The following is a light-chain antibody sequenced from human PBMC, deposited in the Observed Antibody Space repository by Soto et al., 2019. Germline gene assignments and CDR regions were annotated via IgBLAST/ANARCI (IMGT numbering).Light chain of an antibody. Sequence: DFVMTQSPDSLAVSLGERATINCKSSQRVLYSSTNRNYLAWYQQKPGHPPKLLISWASTRESGVPDRFSGSGFGTDFTLTISSLQAEDVAVYYCQQYYSTPRTFGQGTKVEIK. CDR3: QQYYSTPRT. CDR2: WAS. V-gene: IGKV4-1*01. CDR1: QRVLYSSTNRNY. J-gene: IGKJ1*01.